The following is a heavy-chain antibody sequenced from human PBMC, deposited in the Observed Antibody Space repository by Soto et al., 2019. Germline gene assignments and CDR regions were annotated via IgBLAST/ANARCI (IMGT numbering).Heavy chain of an antibody. Sequence: QVQLQQSGPGLVKPSQTLSLTCAISGDSVSSNSAAWNWIRQSPSRGLEWLGRTYYRSKWYNDYAVSVKSRKNTNPDTSRNQCSLQLNSVTPENTAVYDYARDSWGSFDYWGQGTRVTVSS. CDR3: ARDSWGSFDY. CDR1: GDSVSSNSAA. J-gene: IGHJ4*02. D-gene: IGHD3-16*01. CDR2: TYYRSKWYN. V-gene: IGHV6-1*01.